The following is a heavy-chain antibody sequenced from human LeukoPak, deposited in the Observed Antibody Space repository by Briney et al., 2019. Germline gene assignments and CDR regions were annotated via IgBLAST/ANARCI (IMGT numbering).Heavy chain of an antibody. Sequence: ASVKVSCKASGYTFTSYGISWVRQAPGQGLECMGWISAYNGNTNYAQKLQGRVTMTTDTSTSTAYMELRSLRSDDTAVYYCARVGGTTVVMYWFDPWGQGTLVTVSS. V-gene: IGHV1-18*01. J-gene: IGHJ5*02. D-gene: IGHD4-23*01. CDR2: ISAYNGNT. CDR1: GYTFTSYG. CDR3: ARVGGTTVVMYWFDP.